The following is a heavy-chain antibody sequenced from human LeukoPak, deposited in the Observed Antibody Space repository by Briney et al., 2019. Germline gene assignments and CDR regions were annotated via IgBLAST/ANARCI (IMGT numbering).Heavy chain of an antibody. D-gene: IGHD5-12*01. CDR2: ISTYNGNT. V-gene: IGHV1-18*01. CDR1: GYTFTTYG. CDR3: ARYSGYAFDY. J-gene: IGHJ4*02. Sequence: GASVKVSCKASGYTFTTYGISWVRQAPGQGLEWMGWISTYNGNTNNAQKLQGRVTMTTDTSTSTAYMELRSLRSDDTALYYCARYSGYAFDYWGQGTLVTVSS.